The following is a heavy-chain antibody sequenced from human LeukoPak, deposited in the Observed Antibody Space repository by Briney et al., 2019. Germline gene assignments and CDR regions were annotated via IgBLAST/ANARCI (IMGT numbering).Heavy chain of an antibody. CDR1: GGSISSGGYS. Sequence: PSQTLSLTCAVSGGSISSGGYSWSWIRQPPGKGLEWIGYIYHSGSTYYNPSLKSRVTISVDRSKNQFSLKLSSVTAADTAVYYCARVNEWFGVDYWGQGTLVTVSS. CDR2: IYHSGST. V-gene: IGHV4-30-2*01. J-gene: IGHJ4*02. D-gene: IGHD3-10*01. CDR3: ARVNEWFGVDY.